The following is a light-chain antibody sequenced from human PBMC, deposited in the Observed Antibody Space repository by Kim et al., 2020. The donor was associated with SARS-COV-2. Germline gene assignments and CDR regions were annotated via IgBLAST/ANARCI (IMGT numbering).Light chain of an antibody. CDR2: GYN. J-gene: IGLJ2*01. CDR3: SVWDGSLNGAI. Sequence: GQTVTSSCSRSGSNSGSNSINWYQQLPGTAPKLLIFGYNQRPSGIPDRFSGSMSGASASLAISGLQSEDAADYYCSVWDGSLNGAIFGGGTQLTVL. V-gene: IGLV1-44*01. CDR1: GSNSGSNS.